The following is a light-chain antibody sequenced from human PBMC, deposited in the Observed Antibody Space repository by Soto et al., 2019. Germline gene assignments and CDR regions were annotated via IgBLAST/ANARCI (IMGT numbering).Light chain of an antibody. CDR1: TSDISDYNY. CDR2: DVT. Sequence: QSALTQPASVSGSPGQSITISCTGTTSDISDYNYVSWYQHHPDKAPKLLIFDVTYRPSGVSSRFSGSKSGNTASLTISALQAEDEADYYCCSYTSGNTYDFGTGTKVTVL. CDR3: CSYTSGNTYD. J-gene: IGLJ1*01. V-gene: IGLV2-14*01.